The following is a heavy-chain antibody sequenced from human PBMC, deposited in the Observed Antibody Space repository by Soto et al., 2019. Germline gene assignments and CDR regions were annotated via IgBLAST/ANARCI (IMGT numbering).Heavy chain of an antibody. J-gene: IGHJ4*02. Sequence: SETLSVTCAVYCGSFRGYYLPWILQAPWTGLEWIGEINHSGSTNYNPSLKSRVTISVDTSKNQFSLKLTSVTAADTAVYYCARDKITGLFDYWGQGTLVTVS. D-gene: IGHD2-8*02. CDR1: CGSFRGYY. CDR2: INHSGST. CDR3: ARDKITGLFDY. V-gene: IGHV4-34*01.